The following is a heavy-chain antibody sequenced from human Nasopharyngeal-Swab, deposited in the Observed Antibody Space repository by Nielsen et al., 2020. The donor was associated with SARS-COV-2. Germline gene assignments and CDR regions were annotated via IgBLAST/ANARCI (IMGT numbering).Heavy chain of an antibody. V-gene: IGHV3-15*01. D-gene: IGHD1-26*01. CDR3: TTDLEFWGNYYEEYFQH. CDR2: IKSKTDGGTT. J-gene: IGHJ1*01. Sequence: GGSLRLSCAASGFTFSNAWMSWVRQAPGKGLEWVGRIKSKTDGGTTDYAAPVKGRFTISRDDSKNTLYLQMNSLKTEDTAVYYCTTDLEFWGNYYEEYFQHWGQGTLVTVSS. CDR1: GFTFSNAW.